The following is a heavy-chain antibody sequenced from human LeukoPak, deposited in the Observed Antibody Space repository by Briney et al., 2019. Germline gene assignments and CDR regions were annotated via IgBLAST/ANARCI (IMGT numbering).Heavy chain of an antibody. V-gene: IGHV4-30-4*08. D-gene: IGHD3-22*01. CDR3: AGAYDSSGYCFDP. Sequence: SSETLSLTRTVSGGSISSGGYYWSWIRQHPGKGLEWIGYIYYSGSTYYNPSLKSRVTISVDTSKNQFSLKLSSVTAADTAVYYCAGAYDSSGYCFDPWGQGTLVTVSS. CDR1: GGSISSGGYY. CDR2: IYYSGST. J-gene: IGHJ5*02.